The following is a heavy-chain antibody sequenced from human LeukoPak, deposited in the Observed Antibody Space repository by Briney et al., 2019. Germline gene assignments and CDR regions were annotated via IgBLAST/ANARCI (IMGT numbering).Heavy chain of an antibody. CDR1: GFTVSSNH. D-gene: IGHD3-10*01. CDR3: AREGYYGSGSPPSLYFDY. Sequence: AGGSLRLSCAASGFTVSSNHMSWVRQAPGKGLEWVAVTSSDLNVKLYADSVKGRFTISRDNSRSTLYLQMNSLRPEDTAIYYCAREGYYGSGSPPSLYFDYWGQGTLATVSS. V-gene: IGHV3-30*03. J-gene: IGHJ4*02. CDR2: TSSDLNVK.